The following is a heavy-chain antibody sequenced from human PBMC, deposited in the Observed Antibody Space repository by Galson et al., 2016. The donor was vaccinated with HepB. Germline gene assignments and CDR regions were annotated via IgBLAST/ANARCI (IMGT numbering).Heavy chain of an antibody. Sequence: SVKVSCKASGYIFTDYAIHWVRQAPGQRLGWMGYINAGNGDTKYSQNFQDRVTIARDTAASKAYMALSSLRSEDAAVYYCARKSRGGQPGFGYWGQGTLVTVST. CDR2: INAGNGDT. CDR3: ARKSRGGQPGFGY. V-gene: IGHV1-3*01. CDR1: GYIFTDYA. D-gene: IGHD3-16*01. J-gene: IGHJ4*02.